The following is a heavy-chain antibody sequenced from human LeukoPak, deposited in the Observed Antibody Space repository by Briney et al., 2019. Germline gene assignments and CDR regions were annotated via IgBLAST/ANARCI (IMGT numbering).Heavy chain of an antibody. CDR3: AMASETNCSSTSCYLVRYGMDV. D-gene: IGHD2-2*01. V-gene: IGHV3-23*01. CDR2: ISGSGGST. Sequence: GGSLRLSCAASGFTLSSYAMSWVRQAPGKGLEWVSAISGSGGSTYYADSVKGRFTISRDNSKNTLYLQMNSLRAEDTAVYYCAMASETNCSSTSCYLVRYGMDVWGQGTTVTVSS. J-gene: IGHJ6*02. CDR1: GFTLSSYA.